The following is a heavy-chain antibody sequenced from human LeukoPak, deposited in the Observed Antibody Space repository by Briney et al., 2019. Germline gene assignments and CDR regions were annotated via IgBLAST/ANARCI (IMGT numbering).Heavy chain of an antibody. Sequence: PGGSLRLSCAASGFTVSNNYMTWFRQAPGMGLQWVSHIYSDGTTYYTDSVKGRFTLSRDNSKNTLYLQMNSLRAEDTPVYYCATDAYSASPQNAYGGQGTLVTVSA. CDR3: ATDAYSASPQNAY. CDR2: IYSDGTT. V-gene: IGHV3-53*01. CDR1: GFTVSNNY. J-gene: IGHJ4*02. D-gene: IGHD1-26*01.